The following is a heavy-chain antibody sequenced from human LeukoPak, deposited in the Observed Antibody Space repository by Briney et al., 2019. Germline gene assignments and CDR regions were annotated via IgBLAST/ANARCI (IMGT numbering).Heavy chain of an antibody. CDR2: INPNSGGT. Sequence: GASVKVSCKASGYTFTGYYMHWVRQAPGQGLEWMGWINPNSGGTNYAQKFQGRVTMTRDTSISTAYMELSRLRSDDTAVYYCAREWGGYGSGSYYNDVGAFDIWGQGTMVTVSS. CDR3: AREWGGYGSGSYYNDVGAFDI. CDR1: GYTFTGYY. V-gene: IGHV1-2*02. D-gene: IGHD3-10*01. J-gene: IGHJ3*02.